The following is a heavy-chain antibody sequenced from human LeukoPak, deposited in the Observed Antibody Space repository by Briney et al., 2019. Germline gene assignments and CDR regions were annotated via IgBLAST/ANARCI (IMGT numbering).Heavy chain of an antibody. CDR2: IIPIFGTA. V-gene: IGHV1-69*13. CDR1: GGTFSSYA. Sequence: SVKVSCKASGGTFSSYAISWVRQAPGQGLEWMGGIIPIFGTANYAQKFQGRVTITADESTSTAYMELSSLRAEDTAVYYCAKTIFGVTHAFDIWGQGTMVTVSS. J-gene: IGHJ3*02. CDR3: AKTIFGVTHAFDI. D-gene: IGHD3-3*01.